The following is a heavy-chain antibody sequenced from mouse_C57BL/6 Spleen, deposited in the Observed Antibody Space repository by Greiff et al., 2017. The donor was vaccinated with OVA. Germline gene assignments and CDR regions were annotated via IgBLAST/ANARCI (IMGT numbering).Heavy chain of an antibody. CDR2: ISPGDGDT. Sequence: QVQLQQSGPELVKPGASVKLSCKASGYAFTSSWMHWVKQRPGHGLAWIGRISPGDGDTNYNGTFQGKATLTADNSSSTAYMHLSDLTSGDSAVYFCAAHAMDYWGQGTSVTVSS. V-gene: IGHV1-82*01. CDR3: AAHAMDY. CDR1: GYAFTSSW. J-gene: IGHJ4*01.